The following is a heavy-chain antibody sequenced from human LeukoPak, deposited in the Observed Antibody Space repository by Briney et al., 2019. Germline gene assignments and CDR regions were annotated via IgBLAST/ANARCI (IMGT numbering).Heavy chain of an antibody. J-gene: IGHJ6*03. CDR1: GFTFSSYA. CDR2: ISGSRGST. CDR3: AKFNAEYTGSYSYYYYMDV. Sequence: GGSLRLSCAASGFTFSSYAMSWVRQAPGKGLEWVSAISGSRGSTYYTDSVKGRFTISRDNSKNTLYLQMNSLRAEDTAVYYCAKFNAEYTGSYSYYYYMDVWGKGTTVTVSS. D-gene: IGHD1-26*01. V-gene: IGHV3-23*01.